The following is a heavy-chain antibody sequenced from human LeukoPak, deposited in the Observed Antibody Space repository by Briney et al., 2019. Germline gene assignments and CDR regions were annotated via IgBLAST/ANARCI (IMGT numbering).Heavy chain of an antibody. CDR3: AREAAYYDSSGYYVY. CDR2: ISSSSSYI. Sequence: PGGVLRLSCAASGFTLSSYSMNWVRQAPGKGLGWVSSISSSSSYIYYADSVKGRFTISRDNAKNSLYLQMNSLRAEDTAVYYCAREAAYYDSSGYYVYWGQGTLVTVSS. CDR1: GFTLSSYS. J-gene: IGHJ4*02. D-gene: IGHD3-22*01. V-gene: IGHV3-21*01.